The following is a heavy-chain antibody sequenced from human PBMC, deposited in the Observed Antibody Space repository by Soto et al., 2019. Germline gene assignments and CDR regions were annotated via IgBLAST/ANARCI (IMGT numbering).Heavy chain of an antibody. J-gene: IGHJ4*02. Sequence: QVQLVESGGGVVQPGRSLRLSCAASGFTFSSYAMHWVRQAPGKGLEWVAVISYDGSNKYYADSVKGRFTISRDNSKTLELQMNSLRAEDTAVYYCVRDKSPYSSGWHNRHFDYWGQGTLVTVSS. V-gene: IGHV3-30-3*01. CDR1: GFTFSSYA. CDR3: VRDKSPYSSGWHNRHFDY. D-gene: IGHD6-19*01. CDR2: ISYDGSNK.